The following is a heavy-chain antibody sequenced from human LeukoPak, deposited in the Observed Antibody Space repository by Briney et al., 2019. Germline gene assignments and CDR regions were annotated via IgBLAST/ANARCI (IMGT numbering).Heavy chain of an antibody. CDR2: IYYSGST. D-gene: IGHD2-2*02. J-gene: IGHJ6*02. CDR3: ARVVLSCSSTSCYTYYYYGMDV. V-gene: IGHV4-30-4*01. CDR1: GGSISSGDYY. Sequence: SETLSLTRTVSGGSISSGDYYWSWIRQPPGKGLEWIGYIYYSGSTYYNPSLKSRVTISVDTSKNQFSLKLSSVTAADTAVYYCARVVLSCSSTSCYTYYYYGMDVWGQGTTVTVSS.